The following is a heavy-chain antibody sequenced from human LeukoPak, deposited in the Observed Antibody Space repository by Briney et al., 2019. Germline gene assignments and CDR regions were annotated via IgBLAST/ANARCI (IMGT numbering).Heavy chain of an antibody. CDR2: IASSGTIK. V-gene: IGHV3-48*03. J-gene: IGHJ4*02. D-gene: IGHD6-19*01. CDR3: ALLAVASDLEY. Sequence: GGSLRLSCLVSGFPFSVYEMNWVRQAPGKGLEWVSNIASSGTIKYYADSVKGRFSISRDNAKSSLYLQMNSLRVEDTAVYYCALLAVASDLEYSGQGALVTVSS. CDR1: GFPFSVYE.